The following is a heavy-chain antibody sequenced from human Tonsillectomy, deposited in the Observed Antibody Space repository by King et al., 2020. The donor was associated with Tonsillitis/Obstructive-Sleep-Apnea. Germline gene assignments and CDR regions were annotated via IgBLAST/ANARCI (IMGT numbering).Heavy chain of an antibody. V-gene: IGHV3-11*01. J-gene: IGHJ6*03. CDR3: AGGYSSSWSSRYYYYMDV. Sequence: VQLQESGGGLVRPGGSLRLSCAASGFTFNDFYMSWIRQAPGKGLEWVSYIGSSGSTIYYADSVKGRFTISRDNAKNSLYLQVNSLRAEDTAVYYCAGGYSSSWSSRYYYYMDVWGKGTTVTVSS. CDR2: IGSSGSTI. D-gene: IGHD6-13*01. CDR1: GFTFNDFY.